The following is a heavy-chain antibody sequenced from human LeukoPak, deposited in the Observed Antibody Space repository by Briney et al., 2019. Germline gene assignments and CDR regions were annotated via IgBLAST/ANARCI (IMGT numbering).Heavy chain of an antibody. Sequence: PGGSLRLSCAASGFTFSSYAMSWVRQAPGKGLEWVSAISGSGGSTYYADSVKGRFTISRDNSKNTLYLQMNSLRAEDTAVYYCARAYYDFWSGYYSDYWGQGTLVPSPQ. V-gene: IGHV3-23*01. J-gene: IGHJ4*02. CDR2: ISGSGGST. D-gene: IGHD3-3*01. CDR1: GFTFSSYA. CDR3: ARAYYDFWSGYYSDY.